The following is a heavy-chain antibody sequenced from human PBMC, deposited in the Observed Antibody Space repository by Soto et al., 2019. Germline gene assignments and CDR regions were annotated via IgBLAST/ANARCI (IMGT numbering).Heavy chain of an antibody. J-gene: IGHJ4*02. D-gene: IGHD6-13*01. V-gene: IGHV3-33*01. CDR2: IWYDGSNK. CDR3: ARDVGEGEQQLSY. Sequence: GGSLRLSCAASGFTFSSYGMHWVRQAPGKGLEWVAVIWYDGSNKYYADSVKGRFTISRDNSKNTLYLQMNSLRAEDTAVYYCARDVGEGEQQLSYWGQGTLVTVSS. CDR1: GFTFSSYG.